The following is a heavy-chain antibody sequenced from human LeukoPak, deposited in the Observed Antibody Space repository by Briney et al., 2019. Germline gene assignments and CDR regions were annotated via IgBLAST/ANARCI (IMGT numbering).Heavy chain of an antibody. J-gene: IGHJ5*02. V-gene: IGHV1-2*02. D-gene: IGHD3-10*01. CDR1: GYTFIDYY. CDR2: INPNSGGT. CDR3: AREPSSSGAFDP. Sequence: GASVKVSCKASGYTFIDYYMHWVRHAPGQGLEWMGWINPNSGGTNYAQKFQGRVTMTRDTSVSTAYLELSRLRSDHTAVYYCAREPSSSGAFDPWGRGTLVTVSS.